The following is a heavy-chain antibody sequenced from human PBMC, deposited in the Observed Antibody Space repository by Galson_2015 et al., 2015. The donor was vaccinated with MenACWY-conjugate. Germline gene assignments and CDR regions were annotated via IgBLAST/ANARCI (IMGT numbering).Heavy chain of an antibody. Sequence: SLRLSCAASGFAFSGYAVHWVRQPPGKGLEWVAIIWYDGTNKYYADSVKGRFTISRDNAENSLRLQMDSLRAEDTAVYYCARDPPHYYDNNYDMDVWGQGTTVTVSS. J-gene: IGHJ6*02. V-gene: IGHV3-33*01. CDR2: IWYDGTNK. D-gene: IGHD3-22*01. CDR1: GFAFSGYA. CDR3: ARDPPHYYDNNYDMDV.